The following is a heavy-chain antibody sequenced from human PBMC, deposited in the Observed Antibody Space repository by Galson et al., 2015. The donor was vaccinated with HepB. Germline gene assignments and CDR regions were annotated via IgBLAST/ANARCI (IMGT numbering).Heavy chain of an antibody. CDR1: GFTFSSYG. J-gene: IGHJ4*02. D-gene: IGHD5-18*01. CDR2: ISYDGSNK. V-gene: IGHV3-30*18. Sequence: SLRLSCAASGFTFSSYGMHWVRQAPGKGLEWVAVISYDGSNKYYADSVKGRFTISRDNSKNTLYLQMNSLRAEDTAVYYCAKVPNAMERWGFDYFDYWGQGTLVTVSS. CDR3: AKVPNAMERWGFDYFDY.